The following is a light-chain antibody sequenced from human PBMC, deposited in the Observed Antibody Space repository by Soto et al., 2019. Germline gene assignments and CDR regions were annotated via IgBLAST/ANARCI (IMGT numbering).Light chain of an antibody. J-gene: IGLJ1*01. CDR1: SSDVGSYNR. V-gene: IGLV2-18*02. Sequence: SALTQPPSVSGFPGQSVTISCTRTSSDVGSYNRVSWYQQSPGTAPKLMIYEVSNRPSGVPDRFSGSKSGNTASLTISGLQAEDEADYYCSSYTSSSTYVFGTGTKVTVL. CDR3: SSYTSSSTYV. CDR2: EVS.